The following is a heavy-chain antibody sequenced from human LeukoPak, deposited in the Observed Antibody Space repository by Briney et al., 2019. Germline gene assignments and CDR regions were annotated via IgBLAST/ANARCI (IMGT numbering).Heavy chain of an antibody. CDR2: INHSGSA. J-gene: IGHJ4*02. V-gene: IGHV4-34*01. D-gene: IGHD3-16*01. CDR3: ARWRRTIGRGFDY. Sequence: SETLSLTCAVYGGSFSGYYWSWIRQPPGKGLEWTGEINHSGSANYNPSLKSRVTISVDTSKNQFSLKLSSVTAADTAVYYCARWRRTIGRGFDYWGQGTLVTVSS. CDR1: GGSFSGYY.